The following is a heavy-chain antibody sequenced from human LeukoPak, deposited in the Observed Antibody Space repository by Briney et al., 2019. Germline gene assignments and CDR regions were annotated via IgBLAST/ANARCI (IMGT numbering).Heavy chain of an antibody. Sequence: PGGSLRLSCAASGFTVSNNYMSWVRQAPGKGLEWVSSISSSSSYIYYADSVKGRFTISRDNAKNSLYLQMNSLRAEDTAVYYCAREGYSYGYGYWGQGTLVTVSS. CDR2: ISSSSSYI. J-gene: IGHJ4*02. V-gene: IGHV3-21*01. CDR3: AREGYSYGYGY. CDR1: GFTVSNNY. D-gene: IGHD5-18*01.